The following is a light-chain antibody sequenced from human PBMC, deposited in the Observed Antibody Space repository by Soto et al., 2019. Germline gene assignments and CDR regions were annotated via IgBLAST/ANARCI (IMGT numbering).Light chain of an antibody. V-gene: IGLV2-14*03. J-gene: IGLJ1*01. Sequence: QSVLTQPASVSGSPGQSITISCTGTSSDVGAYNFVSWHQQHPGKAPKLMIYNVYDRPSGISYRFSGSKSGNTASLTISGLQGEDEADYYCSAYTVSRTYVFGNGTQVTVL. CDR2: NVY. CDR3: SAYTVSRTYV. CDR1: SSDVGAYNF.